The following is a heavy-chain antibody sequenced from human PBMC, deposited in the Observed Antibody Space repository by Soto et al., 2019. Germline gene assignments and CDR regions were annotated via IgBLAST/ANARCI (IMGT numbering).Heavy chain of an antibody. Sequence: SETLSLTCTVSGGSISSSSYYWGWIRQPPGKGLEWIGSIYYSGSTYYNPSLKSRVTISVDTSKNQFSLKLSSVTAADTAVYYCAKPRSSLEWPPFDSWGHGTLVTVSS. D-gene: IGHD3-3*01. CDR3: AKPRSSLEWPPFDS. CDR2: IYYSGST. CDR1: GGSISSSSYY. J-gene: IGHJ5*01. V-gene: IGHV4-39*01.